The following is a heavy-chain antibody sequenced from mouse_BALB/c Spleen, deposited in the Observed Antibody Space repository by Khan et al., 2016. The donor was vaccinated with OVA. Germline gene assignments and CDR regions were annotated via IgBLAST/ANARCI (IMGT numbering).Heavy chain of an antibody. V-gene: IGHV2-9*02. CDR2: IWAGGST. CDR1: GFSLTSYG. Sequence: QVQLKESGPGLVAPSQSLSITCTVSGFSLTSYGVHWVRQPPGKGLEWLGVIWAGGSTTYYSALMSRLSISNDNSKSQVFLKMNSLQTEDTAMDDCARLEDRWGQGTMLTVSA. J-gene: IGHJ2*01. CDR3: ARLEDR.